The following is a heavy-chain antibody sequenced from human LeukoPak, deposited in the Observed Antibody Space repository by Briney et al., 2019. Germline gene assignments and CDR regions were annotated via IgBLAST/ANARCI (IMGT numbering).Heavy chain of an antibody. V-gene: IGHV3-30*18. CDR1: GFTFSGYG. Sequence: RPGGSLRLSCAASGFTFSGYGMHWVRQAPGKGLEWVAVISYDGSKKYYADSVKGRFTISRDNAKNSLYLQMNSLRAEDTALYYCAKDRSGMAGYFDYWGQGTLVTVSS. J-gene: IGHJ4*02. CDR3: AKDRSGMAGYFDY. D-gene: IGHD6-19*01. CDR2: ISYDGSKK.